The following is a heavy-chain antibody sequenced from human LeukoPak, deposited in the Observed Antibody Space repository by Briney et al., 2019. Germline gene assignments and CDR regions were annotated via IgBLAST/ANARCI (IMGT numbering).Heavy chain of an antibody. D-gene: IGHD3-10*01. CDR1: GGSISSYY. CDR2: INHSGST. J-gene: IGHJ4*02. V-gene: IGHV4-34*01. Sequence: PSETLSLTCTVSGGSISSYYWSWIRQPPGKGLEWIGEINHSGSTNYNPSLKSRVTISVDTSKNQFSLKLSSVTAADTAVYYCYYGSGSYYIDYWGQGTLVTVSS. CDR3: YYGSGSYYIDY.